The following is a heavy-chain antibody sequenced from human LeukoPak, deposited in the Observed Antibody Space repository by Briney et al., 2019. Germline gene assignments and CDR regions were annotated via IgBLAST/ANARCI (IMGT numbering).Heavy chain of an antibody. CDR3: VRESYRWYVHNYYYYGMDV. Sequence: PSETLSLTCTVSGGSISTYYWSWIRQPAGKGLEWIGRIYTSGSTNYNPSLKSRVTMSVDTSKNQFSLKLSSVTAADTAVYYCVRESYRWYVHNYYYYGMDVWGQGTTVTVSS. D-gene: IGHD6-13*01. V-gene: IGHV4-4*07. J-gene: IGHJ6*02. CDR2: IYTSGST. CDR1: GGSISTYY.